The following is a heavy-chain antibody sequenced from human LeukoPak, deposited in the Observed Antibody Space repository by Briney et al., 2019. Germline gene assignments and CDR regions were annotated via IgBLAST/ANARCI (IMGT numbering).Heavy chain of an antibody. D-gene: IGHD5-18*01. CDR3: ARDRSYGPVNYGMDV. V-gene: IGHV4-31*03. CDR2: IYYSGST. CDR1: GGSISSGGYY. Sequence: PSETLSLTCTVSGGSISSGGYYWSWIRQHPGKGLEWIGYIYYSGSTYYNPSLKSRVTISVDTSKNQFSLKLSPVTAADTAVYYCARDRSYGPVNYGMDVWGQGTTVTVSS. J-gene: IGHJ6*02.